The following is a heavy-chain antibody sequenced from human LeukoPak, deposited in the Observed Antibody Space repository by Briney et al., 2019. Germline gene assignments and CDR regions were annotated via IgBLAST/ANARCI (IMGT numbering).Heavy chain of an antibody. CDR1: GFTFSSYA. V-gene: IGHV3-30-3*01. CDR3: ARDRDYSNYHKYGMDV. D-gene: IGHD4-11*01. Sequence: GGSLRLSCAASGFTFSSYAMHWFRQAPGKGLEGGAVISYDGSNKYYADSVKGRFTISRDNSKNTLYLQMNSLRAEDTAVYYCARDRDYSNYHKYGMDVWGQGTTVTVSS. J-gene: IGHJ6*02. CDR2: ISYDGSNK.